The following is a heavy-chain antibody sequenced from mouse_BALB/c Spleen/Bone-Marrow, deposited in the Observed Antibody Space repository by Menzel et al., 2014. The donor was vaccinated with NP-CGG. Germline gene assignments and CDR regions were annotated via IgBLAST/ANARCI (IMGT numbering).Heavy chain of an antibody. CDR3: ARLGYYGGFAY. D-gene: IGHD2-3*01. V-gene: IGHV4-1*02. CDR2: INPDSSTI. J-gene: IGHJ3*01. CDR1: GFDFXGFW. Sequence: DVKLVESGGGLVQPGGSLKLSCAASGFDFXGFWMGWVRQAPGKGLEWIGEINPDSSTINYTPSLKDRFIISRDNAKNTLYLQMSKVRSEDTALYYCARLGYYGGFAYWGQGTLVTVSA.